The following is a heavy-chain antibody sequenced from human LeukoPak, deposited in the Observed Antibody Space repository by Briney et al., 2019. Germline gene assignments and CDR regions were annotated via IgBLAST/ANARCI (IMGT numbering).Heavy chain of an antibody. Sequence: GSLRLSCAASGFTFSSYAMSWVRQAPGKGLEWVSAISGSGGSTYYADSVKGRFTISRDNSKNTLYLQMNSLRAEDTAVYYCAKDPGGQWLVHGTAEYFQHWGQGTLVTVSS. CDR3: AKDPGGQWLVHGTAEYFQH. D-gene: IGHD6-19*01. J-gene: IGHJ1*01. CDR2: ISGSGGST. CDR1: GFTFSSYA. V-gene: IGHV3-23*01.